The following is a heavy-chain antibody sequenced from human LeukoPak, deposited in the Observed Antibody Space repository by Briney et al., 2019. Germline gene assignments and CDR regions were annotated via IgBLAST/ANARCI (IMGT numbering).Heavy chain of an antibody. CDR3: TTDQGAARRSDSYHGMDV. CDR1: GFTFSSDA. J-gene: IGHJ6*02. D-gene: IGHD3-16*01. Sequence: GGSLRLSCSASGFTFSSDAMSWVRQAPGKGLEWVSAISGSGAGTHYADSVKGRFTISRDTSKNTLYLQMNSLRADDTAVYYCTTDQGAARRSDSYHGMDVWGQGTTVTVSS. CDR2: ISGSGAGT. V-gene: IGHV3-23*01.